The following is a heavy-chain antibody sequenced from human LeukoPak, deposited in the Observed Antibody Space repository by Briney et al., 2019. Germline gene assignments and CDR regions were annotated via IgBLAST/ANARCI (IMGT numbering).Heavy chain of an antibody. CDR3: VRRPDYFDY. J-gene: IGHJ4*02. CDR1: GFTFGDYA. CDR2: ISGGGGSST. V-gene: IGHV3-23*01. Sequence: PGRSLRLSCTPSGFTFGDYAMSWFRQAPGKGLEWVSSISGGGGSSTYYADSVKGRFTISRDNSKNTLNLQMNSLRAEDTAVYYCVRRPDYFDYWGQGTLVTVSS.